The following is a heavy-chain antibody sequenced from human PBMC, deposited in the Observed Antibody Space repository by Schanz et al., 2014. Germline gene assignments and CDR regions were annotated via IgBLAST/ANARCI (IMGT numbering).Heavy chain of an antibody. J-gene: IGHJ6*02. CDR1: GFTVSSNY. CDR3: ARAMIVVVVGAGNGMDV. Sequence: VQLVESGGGVVQPGGSLRLSCAASGFTVSSNYMSWVRQAPGKGLEWVAVIYSGGSTFYTDSVKGRFTISRDNSKNTLYLQMNSLRAEDTAVYYCARAMIVVVVGAGNGMDVWGQGTTVTVSS. CDR2: IYSGGST. D-gene: IGHD2-15*01. V-gene: IGHV3-66*02.